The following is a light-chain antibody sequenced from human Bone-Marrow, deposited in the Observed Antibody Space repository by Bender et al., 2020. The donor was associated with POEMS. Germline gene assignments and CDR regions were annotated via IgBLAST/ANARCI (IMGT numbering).Light chain of an antibody. V-gene: IGLV2-8*01. CDR3: VAWDDTLNGWV. J-gene: IGLJ2*01. CDR2: EVS. Sequence: QSALTQPPSASGSPGQSVTISCTGTSSYNLVSWYQQRPGKAPKLIIYEVSQRPSGVPDRFSGSKSGNTASLTVSGLQSEDEADYYCVAWDDTLNGWVFGGGTKLTVL. CDR1: SSYNL.